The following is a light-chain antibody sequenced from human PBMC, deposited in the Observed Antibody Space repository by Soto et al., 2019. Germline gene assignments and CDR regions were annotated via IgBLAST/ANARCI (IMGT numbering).Light chain of an antibody. CDR2: GNN. Sequence: QSVLTQPPSVSGAPGQRGTISCTGASSNIGAGYDVHWYQQLPGTAPKLLIYGNNNRPSGVPDRFSGSKSGTSASLAITGLQAGDEADYYCQSFDSSLSGYVFGTGTKVTVL. CDR1: SSNIGAGYD. CDR3: QSFDSSLSGYV. J-gene: IGLJ1*01. V-gene: IGLV1-40*01.